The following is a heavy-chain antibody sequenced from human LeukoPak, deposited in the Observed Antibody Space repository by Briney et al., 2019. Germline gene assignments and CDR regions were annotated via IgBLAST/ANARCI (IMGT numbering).Heavy chain of an antibody. CDR1: GFTLNDAW. CDR3: ARDNYGGNPETDY. V-gene: IGHV3-15*01. J-gene: IGHJ4*02. D-gene: IGHD4-23*01. CDR2: IKSNADGGTN. Sequence: GGSLRLSCATSGFTLNDAWMSWVRQAPGKGLEWIGRIKSNADGGTNDYAAPVKGRFTISRDNAKNSLYLQMNSLRAEDTAVYYCARDNYGGNPETDYWGQGTLVTVSS.